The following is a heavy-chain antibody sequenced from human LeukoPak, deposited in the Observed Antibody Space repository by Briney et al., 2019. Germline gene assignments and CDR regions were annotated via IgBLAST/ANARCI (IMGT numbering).Heavy chain of an antibody. V-gene: IGHV4-31*03. CDR3: ARDEAAAGSEYFQH. Sequence: PSETLSLTCTVSGGSISSGGYYWSWIRQHPGKGLEWIGYIYYSGSTYYNPSLKSRVTISVDTSKNQFSLKLSSVTAADTAVYYCARDEAAAGSEYFQHWGQGTLVTVSS. D-gene: IGHD6-13*01. CDR2: IYYSGST. CDR1: GGSISSGGYY. J-gene: IGHJ1*01.